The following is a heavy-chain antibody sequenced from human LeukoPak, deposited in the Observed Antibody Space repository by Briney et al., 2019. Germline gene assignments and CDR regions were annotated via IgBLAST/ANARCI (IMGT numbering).Heavy chain of an antibody. CDR1: GYTVTGYY. CDR3: ASPNSDEGGYFDY. D-gene: IGHD1-26*01. V-gene: IGHV1-2*02. J-gene: IGHJ4*02. CDR2: INPNSGGT. Sequence: ASVKVSCKASGYTVTGYYMHWVRQAPGQGLEWMGWINPNSGGTNYAQKFQGRVTMTRDTSISTAYMELSRLRSDDTAVYYCASPNSDEGGYFDYWGQGTLVTVSS.